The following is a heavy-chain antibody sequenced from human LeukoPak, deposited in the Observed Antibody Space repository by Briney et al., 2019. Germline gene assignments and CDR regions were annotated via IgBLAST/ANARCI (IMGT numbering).Heavy chain of an antibody. Sequence: GGSLRLSCAASGFTFSSYWMHWVRQAPGKGLVWVSRINSDGSSTSYADSAKGRFTISRDNAKNTLYLQMNSLRAEDTAVYYCAIRYCSSTSCPFDPWGQGNLVTVSS. CDR3: AIRYCSSTSCPFDP. CDR2: INSDGSST. D-gene: IGHD2-2*01. CDR1: GFTFSSYW. V-gene: IGHV3-74*01. J-gene: IGHJ5*02.